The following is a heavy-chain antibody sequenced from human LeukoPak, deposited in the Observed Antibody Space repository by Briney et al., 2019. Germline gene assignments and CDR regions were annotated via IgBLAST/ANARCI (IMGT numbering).Heavy chain of an antibody. D-gene: IGHD5-24*01. Sequence: SVKVSCKAYGGTLSSYAISGVRQAPGQGLEWRGGIIPIFGTANYAQKFQGRVTSTTDESPRTAYMKPSSLRSEDPAVYYCARASTRRDGYNLHYWGQGTLVTVSS. CDR3: ARASTRRDGYNLHY. V-gene: IGHV1-69*05. CDR1: GGTLSSYA. CDR2: IIPIFGTA. J-gene: IGHJ4*02.